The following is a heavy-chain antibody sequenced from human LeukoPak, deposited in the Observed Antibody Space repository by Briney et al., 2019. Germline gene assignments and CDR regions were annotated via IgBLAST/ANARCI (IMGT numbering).Heavy chain of an antibody. V-gene: IGHV3-30*02. D-gene: IGHD3-10*01. Sequence: LPGGSLRLSCAASGFTFSTYGMHWVRQAPGKGLEWVAFIRYDGSNKYYVDSVKGRFTISRDNSKNTLYLQMNSLRAEDTAVYYCAKLPRFGELLPLDYWGQGTLVTVSS. CDR1: GFTFSTYG. CDR2: IRYDGSNK. J-gene: IGHJ4*02. CDR3: AKLPRFGELLPLDY.